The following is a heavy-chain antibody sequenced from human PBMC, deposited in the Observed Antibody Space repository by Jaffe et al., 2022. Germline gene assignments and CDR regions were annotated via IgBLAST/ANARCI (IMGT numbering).Heavy chain of an antibody. CDR2: IYTSGST. CDR3: ARDQGDSYGYTHFDY. V-gene: IGHV4-61*02. CDR1: GGSISSGSYY. D-gene: IGHD5-18*01. Sequence: QVQLQESGPGLVKPSQTLSLTCTVSGGSISSGSYYWSWIRQPAGKGLEWIGRIYTSGSTNYNPSLKSRVTISVDTSKNQFSLKLSSVTAADTAVYYCARDQGDSYGYTHFDYWGQGTLVTVSS. J-gene: IGHJ4*02.